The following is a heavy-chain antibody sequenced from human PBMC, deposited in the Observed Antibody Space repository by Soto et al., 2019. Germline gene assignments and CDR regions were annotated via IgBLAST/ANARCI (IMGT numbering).Heavy chain of an antibody. CDR1: GDSVSSNSAA. CDR3: AREGLNAYGIVGATNFDY. CDR2: TYYRSKWYN. Sequence: QSQTLSLTCAISGDSVSSNSAAWNWIRQSPSRGLEWLGRTYYRSKWYNDYAVSVKSRITINPDTSKNQFSLQLNSVTPEDTAVYYCAREGLNAYGIVGATNFDYWGQGTLVTVSS. V-gene: IGHV6-1*01. J-gene: IGHJ4*02. D-gene: IGHD1-26*01.